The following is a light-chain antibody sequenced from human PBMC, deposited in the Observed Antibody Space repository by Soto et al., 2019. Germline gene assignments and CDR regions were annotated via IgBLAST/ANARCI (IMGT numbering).Light chain of an antibody. Sequence: QSVLKQPPSVSGAPGQRVTLSCTGTTSNLGAGYDVHWYQQLPGAAPKLVIFGNRNRPSGVPERFSGSKSGTSASLAITGLQAEDEADYYCQAYDYSLTASVFGGGTKLTVL. CDR2: GNR. CDR1: TSNLGAGYD. J-gene: IGLJ3*02. V-gene: IGLV1-40*01. CDR3: QAYDYSLTASV.